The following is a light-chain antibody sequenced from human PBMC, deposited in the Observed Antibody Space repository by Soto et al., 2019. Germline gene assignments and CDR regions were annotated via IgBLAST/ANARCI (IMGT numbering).Light chain of an antibody. CDR1: SSDVGGYKY. J-gene: IGLJ1*01. CDR2: EVS. V-gene: IGLV2-14*01. Sequence: QSALIQSASVSGSPGQSITISCTGTSSDVGGYKYVSWYQQHPGKAPKLMIYEVSNRPSGVSNRFSGSKSGNTASLTISGLQAEDEADYYCSSYTSSSTLDVFGTGTKVTVL. CDR3: SSYTSSSTLDV.